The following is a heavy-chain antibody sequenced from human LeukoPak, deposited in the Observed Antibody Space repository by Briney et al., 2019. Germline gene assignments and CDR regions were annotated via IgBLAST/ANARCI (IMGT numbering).Heavy chain of an antibody. V-gene: IGHV3-23*01. CDR3: AKSAVDTSCCRNGFDP. D-gene: IGHD2-2*01. J-gene: IGHJ5*02. Sequence: GGSLRLSCAASGFTFSSYAMSWVRQAPGKGLEWVSLISGSGGSTYYVDSVKGRFTISRDNSKNTLCLQMNSLRAEDTAIYYCAKSAVDTSCCRNGFDPWGQGTLVTVSS. CDR1: GFTFSSYA. CDR2: ISGSGGST.